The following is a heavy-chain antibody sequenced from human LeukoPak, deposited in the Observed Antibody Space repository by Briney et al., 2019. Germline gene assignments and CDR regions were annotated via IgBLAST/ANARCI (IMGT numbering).Heavy chain of an antibody. CDR1: GYSFTSYW. CDR3: ARGYCTSASCYYFDH. J-gene: IGHJ4*02. CDR2: IYPVDSDI. D-gene: IGHD2-2*01. V-gene: IGHV5-51*01. Sequence: GESLKISCKGSGYSFTSYWIGWVRQMPGKGLEWMGIIYPVDSDIRYSPSFQGQVTISADKSISTASLQWRSLQASDTAMYYCARGYCTSASCYYFDHWGQGALVTVSS.